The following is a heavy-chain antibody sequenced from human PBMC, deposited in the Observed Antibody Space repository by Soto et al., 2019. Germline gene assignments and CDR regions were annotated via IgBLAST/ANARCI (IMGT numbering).Heavy chain of an antibody. V-gene: IGHV1-3*01. Sequence: ASVKVSCTASGYTFTSYAMHWVRQAPGQRLEWMGWINAGNGNTKYSQKFQGRVTITRDTSASTAYMELSSLRSEDTAVYYCALTPGAGGYYDTSVYSGLDIWAQAPLLTVSP. D-gene: IGHD3-22*01. J-gene: IGHJ4*02. CDR1: GYTFTSYA. CDR2: INAGNGNT. CDR3: ALTPGAGGYYDTSVYSGLDI.